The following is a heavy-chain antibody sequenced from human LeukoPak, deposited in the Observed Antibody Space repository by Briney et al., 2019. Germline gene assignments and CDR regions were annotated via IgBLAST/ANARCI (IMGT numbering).Heavy chain of an antibody. Sequence: PGGSLRLSCAASGFTFSSYAMHWVRQAPGKGLEWVAVISFDGSNEYYADSVKGRFTISKDNSKNTLYLQMSSLRSEDTAVYYCARHTQGSKLDLWFGAVPSDAFDLWGQGTMVSVSS. D-gene: IGHD3-10*01. CDR1: GFTFSSYA. CDR2: ISFDGSNE. J-gene: IGHJ3*01. V-gene: IGHV3-30*04. CDR3: ARHTQGSKLDLWFGAVPSDAFDL.